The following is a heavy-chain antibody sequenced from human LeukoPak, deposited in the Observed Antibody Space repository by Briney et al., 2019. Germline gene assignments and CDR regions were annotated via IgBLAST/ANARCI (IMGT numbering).Heavy chain of an antibody. Sequence: PGGSLRLSCAASGITFSSHGMSWVGQAPGKGLEWVSSISGSGGSTYYADSVKGRFTISRDNSKNTLYLQMNSLRAEDTAVYYCARAIVVMPAAIRYWGQGTLVTVSS. CDR1: GITFSSHG. CDR3: ARAIVVMPAAIRY. V-gene: IGHV3-23*01. J-gene: IGHJ4*02. D-gene: IGHD2-2*01. CDR2: ISGSGGST.